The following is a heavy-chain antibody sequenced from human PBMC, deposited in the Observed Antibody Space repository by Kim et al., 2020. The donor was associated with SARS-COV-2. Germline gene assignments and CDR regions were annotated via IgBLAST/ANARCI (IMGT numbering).Heavy chain of an antibody. CDR3: ATGGRNGYN. D-gene: IGHD5-12*01. V-gene: IGHV5-51*01. J-gene: IGHJ4*02. Sequence: GESLKISCRASGYQFTNFWIAWVRQMPGKGLEWMAIIYPGDSDARYSPSFQGQVTISVDTSINTAYLHWSSLTASDTATYYCATGGRNGYNWGQGTEVTVSS. CDR1: GYQFTNFW. CDR2: IYPGDSDA.